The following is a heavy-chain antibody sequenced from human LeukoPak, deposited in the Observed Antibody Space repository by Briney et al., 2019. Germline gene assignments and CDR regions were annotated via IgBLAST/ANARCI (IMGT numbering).Heavy chain of an antibody. D-gene: IGHD2-2*01. V-gene: IGHV3-21*01. CDR1: GFNLSSHI. CDR2: ISTSSSYI. Sequence: PGGSLRLSCVASGFNLSSHIMIWVRQAPGKGLEWVSSISTSSSYIYYADSLKGRVTISRDNAKNSLYLQMNSLRAEDTAVYYCAGEGGSSATSGGCDVWGRGTMVTVSS. CDR3: AGEGGSSATSGGCDV. J-gene: IGHJ3*01.